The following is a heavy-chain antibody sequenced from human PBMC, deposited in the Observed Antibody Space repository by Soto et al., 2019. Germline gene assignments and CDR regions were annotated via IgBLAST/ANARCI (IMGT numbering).Heavy chain of an antibody. J-gene: IGHJ4*02. CDR1: GGSFSGYY. Sequence: QVQLQQWGAGLLKPSETLSLTCAVYGGSFSGYYWSWIRQPPGKGLEWIGEINHSGSTNYNPSLKSRVTIAVDTSKNHFSLKLSSVTAADTAVYYWARVGVAAAIDYWGQGTLVTVSS. CDR3: ARVGVAAAIDY. D-gene: IGHD6-13*01. V-gene: IGHV4-34*01. CDR2: INHSGST.